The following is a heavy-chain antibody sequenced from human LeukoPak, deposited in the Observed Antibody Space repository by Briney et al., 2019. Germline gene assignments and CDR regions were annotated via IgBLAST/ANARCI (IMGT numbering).Heavy chain of an antibody. CDR1: GFTFSTYW. D-gene: IGHD2-2*01. Sequence: GGSLRLSCAASGFTFSTYWMSWVRQAPGKGLEWVANINQDGSEKYYVDSVKGRFTISRDSSENTMYLQMNSLRAEDTAVYFCVSGDYCSSTSCTENWGQGTLVTVSS. J-gene: IGHJ4*02. V-gene: IGHV3-7*01. CDR2: INQDGSEK. CDR3: VSGDYCSSTSCTEN.